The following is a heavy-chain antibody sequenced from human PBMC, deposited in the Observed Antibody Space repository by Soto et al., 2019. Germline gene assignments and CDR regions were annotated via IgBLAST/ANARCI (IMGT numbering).Heavy chain of an antibody. CDR2: ISSKGSYI. J-gene: IGHJ5*02. D-gene: IGHD3-10*01. CDR3: GRDRSHYAGVGKIDP. Sequence: PGGSLRLSCAASGFNFSTYGMNWVRQAPGKGLEWVSSISSKGSYIYYTPSVKGRFTISRDNAKNSVYLQMNSLRAEDTAVYYCGRDRSHYAGVGKIDPWGQGTQVTVS. V-gene: IGHV3-21*01. CDR1: GFNFSTYG.